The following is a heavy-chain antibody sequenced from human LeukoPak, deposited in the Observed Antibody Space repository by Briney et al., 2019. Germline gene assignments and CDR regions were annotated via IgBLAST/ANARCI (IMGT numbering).Heavy chain of an antibody. Sequence: ASVKVSCKASGYTFTGHYMNWVRQAPGQGLEYMGWINPNSGGTNYAQKFQGRVTMTRDTSISTVFMELSNLRSDDTAVYYCARDRIDSYSSGWVNWFDPWGQGTLVTVSS. CDR1: GYTFTGHY. D-gene: IGHD6-19*01. J-gene: IGHJ5*02. CDR2: INPNSGGT. CDR3: ARDRIDSYSSGWVNWFDP. V-gene: IGHV1-2*02.